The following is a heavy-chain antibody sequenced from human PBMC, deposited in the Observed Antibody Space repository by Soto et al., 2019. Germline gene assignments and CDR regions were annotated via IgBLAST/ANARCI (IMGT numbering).Heavy chain of an antibody. Sequence: PWGSLGLSCASSGFTVSSNYMSWVRQAPGKGLEWVSVIYSGGSTYYADSVKGRFTISRDNSKNTLYLQMNSLRAEDTAVYYCARVGDFGYYYYGMDVWGQGTTVTVSS. CDR2: IYSGGST. V-gene: IGHV3-53*01. J-gene: IGHJ6*02. D-gene: IGHD3-3*01. CDR1: GFTVSSNY. CDR3: ARVGDFGYYYYGMDV.